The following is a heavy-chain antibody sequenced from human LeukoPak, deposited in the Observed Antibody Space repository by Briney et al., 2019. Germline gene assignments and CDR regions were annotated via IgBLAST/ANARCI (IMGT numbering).Heavy chain of an antibody. CDR3: ARRMGSSWYYFDY. J-gene: IGHJ4*02. CDR2: IWYDGSNK. CDR1: GFTFSSYG. Sequence: PGGSLRLSCAASGFTFSSYGMHWVRQAPGKGLEWVAVIWYDGSNKYYADSVKGRFTISRDNSKNTPYLQMYSLRAEDTAVYYCARRMGSSWYYFDYWGQGTLVTVSS. V-gene: IGHV3-33*01. D-gene: IGHD6-13*01.